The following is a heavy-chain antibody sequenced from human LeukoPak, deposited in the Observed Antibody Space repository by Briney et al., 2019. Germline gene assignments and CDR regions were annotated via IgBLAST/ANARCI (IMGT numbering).Heavy chain of an antibody. V-gene: IGHV5-51*01. CDR1: GYCFSSDC. J-gene: IGHJ3*02. D-gene: IGHD3-10*01. CDR2: IYPGESDC. CDR3: SRRGAFGGDAFDI. Sequence: AESLQIFSKVCGYCFSSDCIVCVLQMPGKGLVWMGIIYPGESDCRYSPYFQGQGNISAVKCISTAYLQWRSLQASDSGMYYCSRRGAFGGDAFDIWGQGTMVTVSS.